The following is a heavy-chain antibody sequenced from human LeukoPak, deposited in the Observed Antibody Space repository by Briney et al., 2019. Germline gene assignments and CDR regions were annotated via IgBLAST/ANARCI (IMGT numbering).Heavy chain of an antibody. CDR2: VKSKSDGETT. CDR1: GFTFSNPW. CDR3: TTDGYYDSSGYVLFDY. Sequence: PGGSLRLSCAASGFTFSNPWLSWVRQAPGKGLEWVGRVKSKSDGETTNYAAPVKGRFTISRDDSKNTLYLQMNSLKTEDTAVYYCTTDGYYDSSGYVLFDYWGQGTLVTVSS. V-gene: IGHV3-15*01. J-gene: IGHJ4*02. D-gene: IGHD3-22*01.